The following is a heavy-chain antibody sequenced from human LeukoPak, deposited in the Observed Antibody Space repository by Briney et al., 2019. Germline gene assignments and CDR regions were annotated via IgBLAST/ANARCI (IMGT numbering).Heavy chain of an antibody. Sequence: GASVKVSCKASGYTFTSYYMHWVRQAPGQGLEWMGIINPSGGSTSYAQKFQGRVTMTRDTSTSTVYMELSSLRSEGTAVYYCARDPNCGGDCYSDYYYYYGMDVWGQGTTVTVSS. CDR2: INPSGGST. CDR3: ARDPNCGGDCYSDYYYYYGMDV. V-gene: IGHV1-46*01. CDR1: GYTFTSYY. J-gene: IGHJ6*02. D-gene: IGHD2-21*02.